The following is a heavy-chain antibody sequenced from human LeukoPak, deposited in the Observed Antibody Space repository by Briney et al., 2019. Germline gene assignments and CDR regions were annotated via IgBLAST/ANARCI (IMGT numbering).Heavy chain of an antibody. D-gene: IGHD1-1*01. CDR3: ARTTRPDAKHSPFFDY. Sequence: SETLSLTCTVSGASINSARHYWGRIRQPPGKGLELFAYIDYSGSAKYTSSPHCPATISADRHRNQFSLRVTSVTAADTAVYYCARTTRPDAKHSPFFDYWGQGILVTVSS. V-gene: IGHV4-61*01. J-gene: IGHJ4*02. CDR1: GASINSARHY. CDR2: IDYSGSA.